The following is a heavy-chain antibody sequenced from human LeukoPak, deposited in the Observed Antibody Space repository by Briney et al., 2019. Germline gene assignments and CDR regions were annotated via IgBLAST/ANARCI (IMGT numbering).Heavy chain of an antibody. CDR2: ISSSGSTI. D-gene: IGHD3-22*01. J-gene: IGHJ4*02. V-gene: IGHV3-48*03. CDR1: GFTFSTYE. CDR3: VVITWDY. Sequence: GGSLRLSCAASGFTFSTYEMNWVRQAPGKGLEWVSYISSSGSTIYYVDSVKGRFTISRDNAENSLYLQMNSLRAEDTAIYYCVVITWDYWGQGTLVTVSS.